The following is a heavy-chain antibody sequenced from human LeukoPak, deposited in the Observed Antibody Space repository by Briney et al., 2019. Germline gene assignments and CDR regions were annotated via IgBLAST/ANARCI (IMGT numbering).Heavy chain of an antibody. CDR2: IYAGGNT. D-gene: IGHD2/OR15-2a*01. Sequence: PGRSLRLSGAASGFSVSVSYMSWVRQAPGRGLECVSLIYAGGNTYYADSVKGRFTISRDNFKNTLYLQMDSLRAEDTAVYFCARDGRNTTNYNWFDSWGQGTLVTVSS. CDR3: ARDGRNTTNYNWFDS. CDR1: GFSVSVSY. V-gene: IGHV3-53*01. J-gene: IGHJ5*01.